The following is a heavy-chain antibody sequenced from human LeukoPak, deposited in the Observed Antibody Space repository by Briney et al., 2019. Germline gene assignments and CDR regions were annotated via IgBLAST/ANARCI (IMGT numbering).Heavy chain of an antibody. J-gene: IGHJ4*02. CDR1: AYSISSGYY. Sequence: PSETLSLTCTVSAYSISSGYYWGWIRQPPGKGLEWIGSIYHSGSTYYNPSLKSRVTISVDTSKNQFSLKLSSMTAADTAVYYCARRSYYDSSGYQYYFDYWGQGTLVTVSS. CDR2: IYHSGST. V-gene: IGHV4-38-2*02. D-gene: IGHD3-22*01. CDR3: ARRSYYDSSGYQYYFDY.